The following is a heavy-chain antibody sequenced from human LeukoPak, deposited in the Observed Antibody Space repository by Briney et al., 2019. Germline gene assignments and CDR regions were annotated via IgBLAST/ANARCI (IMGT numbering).Heavy chain of an antibody. Sequence: GASVKVSCKASGYSFTGYYMHWVRQAPGQGLEWMGRINTNSGGTNNAQKFQGRVTMTRDTSISTAYMELSRLRSDDTAVYYCARDQEPSIAAAGTSSGRFDPWGQGTLVTVSS. CDR2: INTNSGGT. CDR1: GYSFTGYY. J-gene: IGHJ5*02. V-gene: IGHV1-2*06. CDR3: ARDQEPSIAAAGTSSGRFDP. D-gene: IGHD6-13*01.